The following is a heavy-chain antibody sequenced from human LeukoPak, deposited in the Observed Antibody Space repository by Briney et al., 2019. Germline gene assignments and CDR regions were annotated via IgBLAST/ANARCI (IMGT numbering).Heavy chain of an antibody. CDR1: GGSISSGGYY. CDR2: IYYSGST. Sequence: NPSQTLSLTCTVSGGSISSGGYYWSWIRQHPGKGLEWIGYIYYSGSTNYNPSLKSRVTISVDTSKNQFSLKLSSVTAADTAVYYCARLGGYDYHGFDPWGQGTLVTVSS. D-gene: IGHD5-12*01. V-gene: IGHV4-31*03. CDR3: ARLGGYDYHGFDP. J-gene: IGHJ5*02.